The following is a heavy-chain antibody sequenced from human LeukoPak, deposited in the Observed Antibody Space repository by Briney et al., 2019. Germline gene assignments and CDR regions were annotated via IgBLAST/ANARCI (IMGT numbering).Heavy chain of an antibody. Sequence: ASVKVSCKASGYPFTGYYMHWVRQAPGQGLKWMGIINPNGGSTSYAQKFQGRVTMTRDTSTSTVYMELSSLTSEDTAVYYCARRLLSVTGPSDYWGQGTLVTVSS. D-gene: IGHD6-19*01. CDR1: GYPFTGYY. CDR3: ARRLLSVTGPSDY. CDR2: INPNGGST. J-gene: IGHJ4*02. V-gene: IGHV1-46*01.